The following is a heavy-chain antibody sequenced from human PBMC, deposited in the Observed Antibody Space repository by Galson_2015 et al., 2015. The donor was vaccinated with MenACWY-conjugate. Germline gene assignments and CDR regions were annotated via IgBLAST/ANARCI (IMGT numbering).Heavy chain of an antibody. CDR1: GFSLRTNGMR. CDR3: ARTTREYGSSWIPLDY. D-gene: IGHD6-13*01. CDR2: IDWDDDK. Sequence: PALVKPTQTLTLTCTFSGFSLRTNGMRVSWIRQPPGKALEWLARIDWDDDKFYNTSLKTRLTISKDTSKNQVVLTMTNMDPVDTATYYCARTTREYGSSWIPLDYWGQG. J-gene: IGHJ4*02. V-gene: IGHV2-70*04.